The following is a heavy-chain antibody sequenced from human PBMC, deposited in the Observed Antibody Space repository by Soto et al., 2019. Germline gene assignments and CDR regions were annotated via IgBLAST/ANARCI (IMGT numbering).Heavy chain of an antibody. CDR3: AKDPRYCSSTSCYIWGWFDP. V-gene: IGHV3-9*01. J-gene: IGHJ5*02. Sequence: EVQLLESGGGLVQPGGSLRLSCAASGFTFSSYAMSWVRQAPGKGLEWVSAISWNSGSIGYADSVKGRFTISRDNAKNSLYLQMNSLRAEDTALYYCAKDPRYCSSTSCYIWGWFDPWGQGTLVTVSS. D-gene: IGHD2-2*02. CDR1: GFTFSSYA. CDR2: ISWNSGSI.